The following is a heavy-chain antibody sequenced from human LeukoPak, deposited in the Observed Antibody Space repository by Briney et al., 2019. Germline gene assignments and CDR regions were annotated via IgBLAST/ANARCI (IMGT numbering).Heavy chain of an antibody. V-gene: IGHV5-51*01. CDR1: GYGFTSYW. Sequence: GAALQISSKGSGYGFTSYWIGWGRPMPGKGGEWMGIIYPGDSDTRYSPSFQGQVTISADKSISTAYLQWSSLKASDTAMYYCARRGIVATTQDYYFDYWGQGTLVTVSS. CDR3: ARRGIVATTQDYYFDY. J-gene: IGHJ4*02. CDR2: IYPGDSDT. D-gene: IGHD5-12*01.